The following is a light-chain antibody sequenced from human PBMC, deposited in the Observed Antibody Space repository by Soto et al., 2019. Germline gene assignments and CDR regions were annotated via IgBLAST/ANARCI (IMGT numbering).Light chain of an antibody. Sequence: DIQMTQSPSFVSASVGDRVTITCRASQDISTWLAWYQQKPGRAPNLLIYTASSLQSGVPSRFSGSGSGTDFTLTISSLQPEDFATYECQQANSFPYTFGQGTKLEIK. J-gene: IGKJ2*01. CDR2: TAS. CDR3: QQANSFPYT. CDR1: QDISTW. V-gene: IGKV1-12*01.